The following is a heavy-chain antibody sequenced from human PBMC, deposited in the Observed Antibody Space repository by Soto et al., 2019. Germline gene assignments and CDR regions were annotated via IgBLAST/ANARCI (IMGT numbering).Heavy chain of an antibody. CDR1: GYSLTTYW. V-gene: IGHV5-51*01. J-gene: IGHJ6*03. D-gene: IGHD4-17*01. CDR2: IYPGDSHT. CDR3: ARGGWQFGDYVYYYYYMDV. Sequence: PGESLKISCKGSGYSLTTYWIGWVRQMPGKGLEWMGIIYPGDSHTQYSPSFQGQVTISADTSISTAYIELRSLRSEDTAVYYCARGGWQFGDYVYYYYYMDVWGKGTTVTVSS.